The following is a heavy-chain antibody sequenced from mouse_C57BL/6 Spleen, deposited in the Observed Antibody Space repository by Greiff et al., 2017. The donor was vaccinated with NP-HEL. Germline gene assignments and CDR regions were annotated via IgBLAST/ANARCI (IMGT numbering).Heavy chain of an antibody. J-gene: IGHJ3*01. V-gene: IGHV1-81*01. Sequence: VKVVESGAELARPGASVKLSCKASGYTFTSYGISWVKQRTGQGLEWIGEIYPRSGNTYYNEKFKGKATLTADKSSSTAYMELRSLTSEDSAVYFCARKEEGYDYGAWFAYWGQGTLVTVSA. CDR1: GYTFTSYG. CDR2: IYPRSGNT. CDR3: ARKEEGYDYGAWFAY. D-gene: IGHD2-4*01.